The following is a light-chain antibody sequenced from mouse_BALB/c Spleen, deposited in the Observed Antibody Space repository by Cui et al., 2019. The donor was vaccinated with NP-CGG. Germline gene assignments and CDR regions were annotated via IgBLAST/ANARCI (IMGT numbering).Light chain of an antibody. CDR1: TGAVTTSNY. J-gene: IGLJ1*01. V-gene: IGLV1*01. CDR3: ALWYSNHWV. Sequence: AVVTQESALTTSPGETVTLTCRSSTGAVTTSNYANWVQEKPDHLFTGLIGGTNNRAPGVPARFSGSLIGDKAALTITGAQTEDDAMYFCALWYSNHWVFGGGTKLTVL. CDR2: GTN.